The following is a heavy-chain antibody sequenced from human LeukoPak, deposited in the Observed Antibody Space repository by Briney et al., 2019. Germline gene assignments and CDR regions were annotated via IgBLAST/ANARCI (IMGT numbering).Heavy chain of an antibody. V-gene: IGHV4-4*07. CDR1: RGSISNYY. Sequence: PSETLSLTCTVSRGSISNYYWSWIRQPAGKGLEYIGRIYSSGITDYNPSLMSRVTLSVDTSKNRFSLRLSSVTAADTAVYYCARGVGVATTLSPYYFDYWGQGTLVTVSS. J-gene: IGHJ4*02. D-gene: IGHD5-12*01. CDR3: ARGVGVATTLSPYYFDY. CDR2: IYSSGIT.